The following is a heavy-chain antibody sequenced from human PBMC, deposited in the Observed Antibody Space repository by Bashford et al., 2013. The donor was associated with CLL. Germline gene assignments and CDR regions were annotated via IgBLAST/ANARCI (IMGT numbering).Heavy chain of an antibody. CDR3: ARGSMIVVALDY. J-gene: IGHJ4*02. V-gene: IGHV4-34*01. Sequence: SSETLSLTCAVYVGHSVVTTGAGSPAPRKGLEWIGEINHSGSTNYNPSLKSRVTISVDTSKNQFSLKLSSVTAADTAVYYCARGSMIVVALDYVGPREPWSPSPQ. CDR2: INHSGST. CDR1: VGHSVVTT. D-gene: IGHD3-22*01.